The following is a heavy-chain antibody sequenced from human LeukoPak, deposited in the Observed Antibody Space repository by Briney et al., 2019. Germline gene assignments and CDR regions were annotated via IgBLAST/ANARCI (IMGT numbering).Heavy chain of an antibody. D-gene: IGHD1-20*01. CDR2: IKTDGIST. J-gene: IGHJ4*02. V-gene: IGHV3-74*01. Sequence: GGSLRLSCAASGFSFGTYYMYWVRQAPEKGLVWVARIKTDGISTAYADSVKGRFTISRDNAKNTLYLQMNSLRAEDTAVYYCVAYNWNYPDYWGQRTLVTVSS. CDR3: VAYNWNYPDY. CDR1: GFSFGTYY.